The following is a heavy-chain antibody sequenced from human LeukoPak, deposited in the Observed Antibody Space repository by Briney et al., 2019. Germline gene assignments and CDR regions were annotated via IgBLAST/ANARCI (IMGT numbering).Heavy chain of an antibody. Sequence: ASVKVSRRAAGYNFSNYGITWVRQALGRGLDWMGWMSAYNGNTHYADKLQGRVSMTRDTSTSTAYLEVTSLKSDDTAVYYCAREGVTVNHDLDLWGQGTLVIVSS. CDR2: MSAYNGNT. D-gene: IGHD2-21*02. V-gene: IGHV1-18*01. J-gene: IGHJ4*02. CDR1: GYNFSNYG. CDR3: AREGVTVNHDLDL.